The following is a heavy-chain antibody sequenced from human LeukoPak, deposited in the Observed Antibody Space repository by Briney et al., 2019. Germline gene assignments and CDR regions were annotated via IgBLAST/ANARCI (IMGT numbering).Heavy chain of an antibody. CDR2: ISWNSGSI. CDR3: AKQRGYSYGYPNDFDY. V-gene: IGHV3-9*01. D-gene: IGHD5-18*01. J-gene: IGHJ4*02. CDR1: GFTFDDYA. Sequence: PGGSLRLSCAASGFTFDDYAMHWVRQAPVKGLEWVSGISWNSGSIGYADSVKGRFTISRDNAKNSLYLQMNSLRAEDTALYYCAKQRGYSYGYPNDFDYWGQGTLVTVSS.